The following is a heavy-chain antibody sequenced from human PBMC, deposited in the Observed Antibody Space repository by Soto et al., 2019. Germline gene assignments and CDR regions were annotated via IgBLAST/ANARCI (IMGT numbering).Heavy chain of an antibody. J-gene: IGHJ5*02. D-gene: IGHD2-21*02. CDR2: IYYGGST. V-gene: IGHV4-30-4*01. CDR1: GASVTSPEHY. Sequence: PSETLSLTCSVSGASVTSPEHYWTWIRQSPGKGLEWIGYIYYGGSTVYNPSLKGRSTVSLDTSKNQFSLNLTSVTAADTAVYFCARWRYCLSGDCFPNWFDPWGQLTLVT. CDR3: ARWRYCLSGDCFPNWFDP.